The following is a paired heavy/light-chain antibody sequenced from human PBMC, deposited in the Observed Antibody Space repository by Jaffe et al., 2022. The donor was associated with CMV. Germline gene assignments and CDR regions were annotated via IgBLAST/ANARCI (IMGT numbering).Light chain of an antibody. CDR2: AAS. Sequence: DIQMTQSPSSLSASVGDRVTITCRASQGISNYLAWFQQKPGKPPKSLIYAASSLQSGVPSKFSGSGFGTDFTLTISSLQPEDFATYYCQQYNSYPLTFGGGTKVEIK. J-gene: IGKJ4*01. CDR3: QQYNSYPLT. V-gene: IGKV1-16*02. CDR1: QGISNY.
Heavy chain of an antibody. CDR3: ARYYDFWSDVKALDY. J-gene: IGHJ4*02. CDR1: GGSISSSNYY. D-gene: IGHD3-3*01. CDR2: ISYSGRT. V-gene: IGHV4-39*01. Sequence: QLQLQESGPGLVKPSEALSLTCAVSGGSISSSNYYWGWIRQPPGKGLEWIGTISYSGRTYYNPSLESRVTMSVEKSKNQFSLKLSSVTATDTAVYYCARYYDFWSDVKALDYWGQGTLVTVSS.